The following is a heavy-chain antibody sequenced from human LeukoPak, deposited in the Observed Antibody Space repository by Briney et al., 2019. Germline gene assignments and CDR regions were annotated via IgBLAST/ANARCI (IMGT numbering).Heavy chain of an antibody. Sequence: GGSLRLSCAASGFTFDDYAMHWVRHAPGKGLEWVSGISWNSGSIVYADSVKGRFTISRDHAKNSLYLQMNSLRAEDTALYYCTKARGARLSYYYGMDVWGQGTTVTVSS. V-gene: IGHV3-9*01. D-gene: IGHD3-16*01. CDR1: GFTFDDYA. J-gene: IGHJ6*02. CDR2: ISWNSGSI. CDR3: TKARGARLSYYYGMDV.